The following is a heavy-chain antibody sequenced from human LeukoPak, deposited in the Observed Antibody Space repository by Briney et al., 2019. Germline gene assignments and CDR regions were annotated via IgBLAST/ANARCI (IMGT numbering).Heavy chain of an antibody. CDR2: ISYDGGSK. CDR3: AKDMYYYDSSGYLFDY. Sequence: GGSLGLSFEASGFTFGSYGMPWVRQAPGKGLEWVAVISYDGGSKYYADSVKGRFTISRDNSKNTLYLQMNSLRAEDTAVYYCAKDMYYYDSSGYLFDYWGQGTLVTVSS. J-gene: IGHJ4*02. CDR1: GFTFGSYG. V-gene: IGHV3-30*18. D-gene: IGHD3-22*01.